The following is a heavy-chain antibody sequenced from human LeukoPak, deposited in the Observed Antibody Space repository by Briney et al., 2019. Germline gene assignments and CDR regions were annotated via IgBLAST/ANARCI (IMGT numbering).Heavy chain of an antibody. CDR3: ARYCSGGSCYQSFDP. CDR2: MNPTSGNT. CDR1: GYTFTSYD. D-gene: IGHD2-15*01. V-gene: IGHV1-8*01. Sequence: ASVKVSCKASGYTFTSYDIDWVRQAPGQGLEWMGWMNPTSGNTGYAQKLQGRVTMTTDTSTSTAYMELRSLRSDDTAVYYCARYCSGGSCYQSFDPWGQGTLVTVSS. J-gene: IGHJ5*02.